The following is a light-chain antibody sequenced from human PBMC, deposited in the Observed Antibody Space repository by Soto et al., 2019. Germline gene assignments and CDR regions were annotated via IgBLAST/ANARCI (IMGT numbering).Light chain of an antibody. V-gene: IGKV1-16*01. CDR1: QGINNY. CDR3: QQRDSYPLT. Sequence: DIQMTQSPSSLSASVGDRITITCRASQGINNYLAWIQQKPGEAPKSLIYAASSLHSGVPSRFSGSGSGTDFTLTISNLQPEDFASYYCQQRDSYPLTFGGGTKVEIK. J-gene: IGKJ4*01. CDR2: AAS.